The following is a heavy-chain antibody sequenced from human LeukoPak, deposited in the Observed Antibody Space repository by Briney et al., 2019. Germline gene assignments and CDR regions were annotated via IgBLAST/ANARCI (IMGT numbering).Heavy chain of an antibody. Sequence: SXKAXGXTFXSYYMHWVRQAPGQGLEWMGIINPSGGSTNYAQKFQGRVTITRETAARIVYMELSSLRSEDTAVYYCAVRTTPPDVVRGYRDYYGMDVWGHGTTLIVSS. J-gene: IGHJ6*02. V-gene: IGHV1-46*01. CDR3: AVRTTPPDVVRGYRDYYGMDV. CDR1: GXTFXSYY. CDR2: INPSGGST. D-gene: IGHD3-9*01.